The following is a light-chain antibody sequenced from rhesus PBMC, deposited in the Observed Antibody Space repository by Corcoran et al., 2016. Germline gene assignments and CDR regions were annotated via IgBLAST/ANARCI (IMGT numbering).Light chain of an antibody. CDR3: YKYSSGWT. CDR2: GAS. Sequence: QVILTQSPGTLSLSPGERATLSCRASQSVSSYLAWYQQKPGQAPRPLIYGASSRATGVAARFSGSGSGTDFTLTISSLEPEDVGVYHCYKYSSGWTFGQGTKVEIK. J-gene: IGKJ1*01. CDR1: QSVSSY. V-gene: IGKV3-10*01.